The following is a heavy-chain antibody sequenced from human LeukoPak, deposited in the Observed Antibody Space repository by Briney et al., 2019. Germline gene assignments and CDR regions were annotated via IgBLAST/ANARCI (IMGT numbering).Heavy chain of an antibody. Sequence: GSLRLSCAASGFTFNNYPVNWVRQAPGKGLEWVSVISPSGGATFYGDSVQGRFTISRDNSRDTLYLQMNSLTAEDTAVYYCGKYLQTTVGANDYWGQGTLVTVSS. D-gene: IGHD1-26*01. V-gene: IGHV3-23*01. CDR3: GKYLQTTVGANDY. CDR1: GFTFNNYP. J-gene: IGHJ4*02. CDR2: ISPSGGAT.